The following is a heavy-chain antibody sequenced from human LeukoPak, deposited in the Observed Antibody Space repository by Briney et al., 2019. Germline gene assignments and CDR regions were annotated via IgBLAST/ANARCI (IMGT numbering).Heavy chain of an antibody. D-gene: IGHD3-22*01. CDR2: VTGSGGNT. Sequence: PGGSLRLSCAASGLTFSSYAMSWVRQAPGKGLEWVSAVTGSGGNTYYANSVKGRFTISRDNSKNTLYLQMNSLRAEDTAVYYCAKAGSGYYYAGYWGQGTLVTVSS. CDR1: GLTFSSYA. V-gene: IGHV3-23*01. CDR3: AKAGSGYYYAGY. J-gene: IGHJ4*02.